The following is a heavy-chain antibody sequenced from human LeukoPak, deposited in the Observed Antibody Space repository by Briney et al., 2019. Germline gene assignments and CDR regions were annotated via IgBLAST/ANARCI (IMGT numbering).Heavy chain of an antibody. D-gene: IGHD3-9*01. CDR3: LWRDYDILTGYWGIDY. CDR1: GGSISSSSYY. J-gene: IGHJ4*02. V-gene: IGHV4-39*07. Sequence: SETLSLTCTVSGGSISSSSYYWGWIRQPPGKGLEWIGSIYYSGSTYYNPSLKSRVTISVDTSKNQFSLKLSSVTAADTAVYYCLWRDYDILTGYWGIDYWGQGTLVTVSS. CDR2: IYYSGST.